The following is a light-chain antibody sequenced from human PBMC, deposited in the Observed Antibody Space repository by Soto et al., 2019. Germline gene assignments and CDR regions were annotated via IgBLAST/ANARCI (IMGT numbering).Light chain of an antibody. V-gene: IGLV2-14*01. J-gene: IGLJ2*01. CDR3: CSYTGANTLVV. Sequence: QSALTQPASVSGSPGQSVTISCTGTSRDIGTYNYVSWYQQHPGEAPKLLIFEVTYRPSGVSSRFSGSKSGNTASLTISGLQADDEADYSCCSYTGANTLVVFGGGTKLTVL. CDR1: SRDIGTYNY. CDR2: EVT.